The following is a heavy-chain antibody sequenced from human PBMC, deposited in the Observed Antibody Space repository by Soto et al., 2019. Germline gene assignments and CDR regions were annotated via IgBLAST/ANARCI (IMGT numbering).Heavy chain of an antibody. V-gene: IGHV1-3*01. Sequence: ASVKVSCKASGYTFTSYAMHWVRQAPGQRLEWMGWINAGNGNTKYSQKFQGRVTITRDTSASTAYMELSSLRSEDTAVYYCARDFSSSWFSEYFQHWGQGTLVTVSS. CDR3: ARDFSSSWFSEYFQH. CDR1: GYTFTSYA. J-gene: IGHJ1*01. CDR2: INAGNGNT. D-gene: IGHD6-13*01.